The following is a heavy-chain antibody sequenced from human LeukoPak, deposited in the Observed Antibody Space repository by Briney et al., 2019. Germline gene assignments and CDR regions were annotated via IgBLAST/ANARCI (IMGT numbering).Heavy chain of an antibody. J-gene: IGHJ4*02. CDR3: ARGFSYGGNLRY. D-gene: IGHD4-23*01. V-gene: IGHV4-31*03. Sequence: TLSLTCTVSGGSISSGGYYWSWIRQHPGKGLEWIGYIYYSGSTYYNPSLKSRVTISVDTSKNQFSLKLSSVTAADTAVYYCARGFSYGGNLRYWGQGTLVTVSS. CDR2: IYYSGST. CDR1: GGSISSGGYY.